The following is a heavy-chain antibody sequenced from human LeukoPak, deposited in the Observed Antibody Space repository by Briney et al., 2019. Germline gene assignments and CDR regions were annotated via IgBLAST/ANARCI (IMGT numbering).Heavy chain of an antibody. V-gene: IGHV3-53*01. J-gene: IGHJ3*02. CDR1: GLTVSSNY. CDR2: IYAGGDT. CDR3: ARYTFRAVDI. D-gene: IGHD3-16*01. Sequence: TGGSLRLSCAASGLTVSSNYMTWVRQAPGKGLEWVSNIYAGGDTHYADSVRGRFTISRDNSNNTLYLQMNSLRAEDTAVYYCARYTFRAVDIWGQGTMVTVSS.